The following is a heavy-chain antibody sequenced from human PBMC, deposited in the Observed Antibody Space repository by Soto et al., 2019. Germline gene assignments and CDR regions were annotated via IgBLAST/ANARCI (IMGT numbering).Heavy chain of an antibody. V-gene: IGHV1-69*01. D-gene: IGHD2-15*01. J-gene: IGHJ4*02. Sequence: VQLAQSGAEMTKPGSSVKVSCRASGGSFSDFAFSWGRQAPGQGVEWMGGISPMFAATKYAQRLQDRVTITADESTTTVSLALNSLTSEDTAIYYCARGAIVAVPAALTSYHDYTNSPFDSWGQGTLVTVSS. CDR3: ARGAIVAVPAALTSYHDYTNSPFDS. CDR1: GGSFSDFA. CDR2: ISPMFAAT.